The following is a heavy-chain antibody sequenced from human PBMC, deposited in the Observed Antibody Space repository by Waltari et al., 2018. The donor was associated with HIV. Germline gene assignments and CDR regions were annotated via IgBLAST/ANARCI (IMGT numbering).Heavy chain of an antibody. D-gene: IGHD3-22*01. CDR2: ISPRSCGT. CDR1: GYTFASYY. V-gene: IGHV1-2*06. Sequence: QEHLIQSGPQLRKPGASVRVSCLASGYTFASYYMHWLRQSPGEGLEWLVRISPRSCGTNYVPKFYYLVLMTLNISLNTAYLDLKDLTSGDTSVYFCARTYFFDYSDYYSPAFDFWGLVTTVVVSS. J-gene: IGHJ3*01. CDR3: ARTYFFDYSDYYSPAFDF.